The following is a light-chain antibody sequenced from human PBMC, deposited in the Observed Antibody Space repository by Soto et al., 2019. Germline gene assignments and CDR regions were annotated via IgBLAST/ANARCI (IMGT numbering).Light chain of an antibody. CDR1: RSIRNNC. Sequence: EIVLTQSPGTLSLSPGERATLSCRASRSIRNNCLAWYHQRPGQAPRLLISETSIRDPGIPDRFSGGGSGTDFTLTISRLVPEDFVVYYCQQYCSSPFTVGQGTKLEIK. CDR3: QQYCSSPFT. CDR2: ETS. J-gene: IGKJ2*01. V-gene: IGKV3-20*01.